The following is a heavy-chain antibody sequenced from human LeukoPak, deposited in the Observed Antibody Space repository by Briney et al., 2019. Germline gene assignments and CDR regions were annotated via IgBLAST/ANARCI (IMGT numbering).Heavy chain of an antibody. V-gene: IGHV3-74*01. J-gene: IGHJ4*02. CDR2: INSDGSST. Sequence: GGSLRLSCAASGFTFSSYWMHWVRQAPGKGLVWVSRINSDGSSTSYADSVKGRFTTSRDNAKNTLYLQMNSLRAEDTAVYYCAREGVYDYVWGSYRPYYFDYWGQGTLVTVSS. D-gene: IGHD3-16*02. CDR1: GFTFSSYW. CDR3: AREGVYDYVWGSYRPYYFDY.